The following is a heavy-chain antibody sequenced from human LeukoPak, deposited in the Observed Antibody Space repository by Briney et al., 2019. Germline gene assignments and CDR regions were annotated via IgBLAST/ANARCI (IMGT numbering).Heavy chain of an antibody. D-gene: IGHD3-10*01. CDR1: GGSITSGEHY. J-gene: IGHJ5*02. CDR2: VAYTGST. CDR3: ARLTTLVRGLEEWFDP. V-gene: IGHV4-30-4*01. Sequence: SETLSLTCTVSGGSITSGEHYCSWIRQPPGKGLEWIGYVAYTGSTNYNPSLSSRVTMSVDTSKNQFSLKLSSVTAADTAVYYCARLTTLVRGLEEWFDPWGQGTLVTVSS.